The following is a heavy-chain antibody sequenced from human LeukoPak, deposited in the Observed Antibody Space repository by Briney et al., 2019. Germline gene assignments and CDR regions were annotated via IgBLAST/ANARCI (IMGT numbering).Heavy chain of an antibody. CDR1: GFTFDDYG. D-gene: IGHD3-10*01. J-gene: IGHJ4*02. Sequence: GGSLRLSCAASGFTFDDYGMSWVRQAPGKGLEWVSGINWNGGSTGYADSVKGRFTISRDNAKNSLYLQMNSLRAEDTALYYCASQYYGSGSYDYTDHWGQGTLVTVSS. V-gene: IGHV3-20*04. CDR2: INWNGGST. CDR3: ASQYYGSGSYDYTDH.